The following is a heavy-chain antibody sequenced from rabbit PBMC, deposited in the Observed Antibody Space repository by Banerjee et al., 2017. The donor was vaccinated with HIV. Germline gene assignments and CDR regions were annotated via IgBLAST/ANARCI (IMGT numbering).Heavy chain of an antibody. J-gene: IGHJ4*01. CDR3: ARYGAYAPGGYDIGDL. Sequence: QSLEESGGDLVKPGASLTLTCTASGFDFSSNAMCWVRQAPGKGPEWIACIYNGDGSTYYASWAKGRFTISKTSSTTVTLQMTSLTAADTATYFCARYGAYAPGGYDIGDLWGQGTLVTVS. V-gene: IGHV1S40*01. D-gene: IGHD1-1*01. CDR2: IYNGDGST. CDR1: GFDFSSNA.